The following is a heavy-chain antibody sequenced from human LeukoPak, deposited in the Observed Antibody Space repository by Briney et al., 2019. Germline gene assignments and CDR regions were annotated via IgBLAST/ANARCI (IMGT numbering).Heavy chain of an antibody. J-gene: IGHJ6*02. V-gene: IGHV3-74*01. CDR3: ARDFLGMDV. Sequence: QSGGSLRLSCAASGFTISNYWILWVRQAPGKGLVWVSRINSDGRATNYADSVKGRFTISRDNAKNTLYLQMNSLRVEGTAVYYCARDFLGMDVWGQGTTVTVSS. CDR2: INSDGRAT. CDR1: GFTISNYW.